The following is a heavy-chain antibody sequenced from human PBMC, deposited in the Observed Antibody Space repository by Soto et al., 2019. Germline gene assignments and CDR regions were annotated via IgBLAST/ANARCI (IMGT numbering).Heavy chain of an antibody. CDR3: ARNGALDY. V-gene: IGHV4-30-4*01. Sequence: QVQLQESGPGLVKPSQTLSLTCTVSGGSISSGDYYWSWIRQPPGKGLEWIGYILYSGTTNYNPSLEIRLTISVDTSKNQSSLKLTSVTAADTAVYYCARNGALDYWGRGNLVTVSS. CDR2: ILYSGTT. D-gene: IGHD2-8*01. CDR1: GGSISSGDYY. J-gene: IGHJ4*02.